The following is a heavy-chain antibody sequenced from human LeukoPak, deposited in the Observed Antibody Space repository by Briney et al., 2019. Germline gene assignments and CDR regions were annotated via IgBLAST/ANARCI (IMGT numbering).Heavy chain of an antibody. D-gene: IGHD2-15*01. CDR3: ARSVEGYCSGGSCYSYYYYMDV. Sequence: SETLSLTCTVSGGSISSGSYYWGWIRQPPGKGLEWIGSIYYSGSTYYNPSLKSRVTISVDTSKNQFSLKLSSVTAADTAVYYCARSVEGYCSGGSCYSYYYYMDVWGKGTTVTVSS. J-gene: IGHJ6*03. CDR2: IYYSGST. V-gene: IGHV4-39*07. CDR1: GGSISSGSYY.